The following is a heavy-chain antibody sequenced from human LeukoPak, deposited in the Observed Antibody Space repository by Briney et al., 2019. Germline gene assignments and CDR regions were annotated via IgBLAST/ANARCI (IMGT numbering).Heavy chain of an antibody. CDR2: IYYSGST. D-gene: IGHD5/OR15-5a*01. Sequence: SQTLSLTCTVSGGSISSGDYYWSWIRQPPGKGLEWIGYIYYSGSTYYNPSLKSRVTISVDTSKNQFSLKLSSVTAAGTAVYYCARERVYPNWFDPWGQGTLVTVPS. CDR3: ARERVYPNWFDP. J-gene: IGHJ5*02. V-gene: IGHV4-30-4*08. CDR1: GGSISSGDYY.